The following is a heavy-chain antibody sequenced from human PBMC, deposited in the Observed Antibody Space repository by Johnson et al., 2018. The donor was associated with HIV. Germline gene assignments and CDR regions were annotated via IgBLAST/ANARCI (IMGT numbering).Heavy chain of an antibody. V-gene: IGHV3-38-3*01. Sequence: VQLVESRGVLVQPGGSLRLSCAASGFTVSSNEMSWVRQAPGKGLEWVSSISGGSTYYADSRKGRFTISRDNAKNSLYVQMNSLRAEDTALYYCARGGEYCSNGLCSNVFDIWGQGTM. CDR3: ARGGEYCSNGLCSNVFDI. CDR2: ISGGST. D-gene: IGHD2-8*01. CDR1: GFTVSSNE. J-gene: IGHJ3*02.